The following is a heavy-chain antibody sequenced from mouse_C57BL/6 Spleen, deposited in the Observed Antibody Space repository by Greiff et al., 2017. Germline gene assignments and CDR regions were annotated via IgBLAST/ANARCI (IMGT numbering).Heavy chain of an antibody. CDR1: GYTFTSYW. CDR2: IHPNSGST. J-gene: IGHJ2*01. D-gene: IGHD4-1*02. CDR3: ARFQLGRRYFDY. Sequence: VQLQQPGAELVKPGASVKLSCKASGYTFTSYWMHWVKQRPGQGLEWIGMIHPNSGSTNYNEKFKSKATLTVDKSSSTAYMQLSNLTSEVSAVYYCARFQLGRRYFDYWDQGTTHTVST. V-gene: IGHV1-64*01.